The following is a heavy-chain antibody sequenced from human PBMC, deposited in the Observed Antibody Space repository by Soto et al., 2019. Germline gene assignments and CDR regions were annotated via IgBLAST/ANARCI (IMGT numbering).Heavy chain of an antibody. CDR2: IIPLFRTP. CDR1: GGTFSSSA. J-gene: IGHJ6*02. V-gene: IGHV1-69*12. D-gene: IGHD4-4*01. CDR3: ARENGGLQLGGNYYHVLDV. Sequence: QVQLVQSGAEMKEPGSSVKVSCKTSGGTFSSSAISWLRQAPGQGLEWMGGIIPLFRTPDYAQKFQGRVTIAVDESTSTAYMELGSLRSEDTAVYYWARENGGLQLGGNYYHVLDVWGQGTTITVSS.